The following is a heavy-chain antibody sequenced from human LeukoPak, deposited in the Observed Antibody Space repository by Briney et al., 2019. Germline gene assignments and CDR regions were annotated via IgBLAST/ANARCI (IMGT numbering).Heavy chain of an antibody. D-gene: IGHD3-16*01. CDR2: IYPGDSDT. Sequence: TGESLKISCKGSGYSFTSYWIGWVRQMPGKGLEWMGIIYPGDSDTRYSPSFQGQVTISADKSISTAYLQWSSLKASDTAMYYCARLDCDYVWGSPPVSIGMDVWGQGTTVTVSS. V-gene: IGHV5-51*01. CDR1: GYSFTSYW. CDR3: ARLDCDYVWGSPPVSIGMDV. J-gene: IGHJ6*02.